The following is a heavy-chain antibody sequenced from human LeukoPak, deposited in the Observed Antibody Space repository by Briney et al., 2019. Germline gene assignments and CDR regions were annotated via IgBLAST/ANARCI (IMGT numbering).Heavy chain of an antibody. D-gene: IGHD6-13*01. Sequence: SETLSLTCTVSGVSISSYYWSWIRQPPGKGLEWIGYIYTSGSTNYNPSLKSRVTISVDTSKNQFSLKLSSVTAADTAVYYCARQGAAADRALDFDYWGQGTLVTVSS. CDR2: IYTSGST. J-gene: IGHJ4*02. CDR3: ARQGAAADRALDFDY. V-gene: IGHV4-4*09. CDR1: GVSISSYY.